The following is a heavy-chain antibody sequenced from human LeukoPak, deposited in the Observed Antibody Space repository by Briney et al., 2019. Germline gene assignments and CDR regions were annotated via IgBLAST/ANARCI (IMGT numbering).Heavy chain of an antibody. CDR2: INIYNDNT. V-gene: IGHV1-18*04. Sequence: ASEKVSCKASGYTFTTFGMTWVRQAPGQGLEWMGWINIYNDNTYYAQNLQGRVTMTTDTSTSTAYMELRSLRSDDTAVYYCARPRSSSWGIDYWGQGTLVTVSS. CDR3: ARPRSSSWGIDY. CDR1: GYTFTTFG. J-gene: IGHJ4*02. D-gene: IGHD6-13*01.